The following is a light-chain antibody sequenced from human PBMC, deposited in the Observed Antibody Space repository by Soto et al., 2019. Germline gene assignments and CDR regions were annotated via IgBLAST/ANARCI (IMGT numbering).Light chain of an antibody. Sequence: QSALTQPPSVSGSPGQSVTISCTGTSSDVGGYDYVSWYQQRPGKAPKLLIYDVTQRPSGVPDRFSGSKSGNTASLSISGLQAEDEADYYCCSHSASYTFVFGTGTKVTV. J-gene: IGLJ1*01. V-gene: IGLV2-11*01. CDR2: DVT. CDR1: SSDVGGYDY. CDR3: CSHSASYTFV.